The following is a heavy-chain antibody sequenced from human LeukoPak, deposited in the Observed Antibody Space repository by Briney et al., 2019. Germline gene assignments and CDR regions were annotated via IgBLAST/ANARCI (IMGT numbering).Heavy chain of an antibody. CDR3: ARGLRRSSSHHGGY. CDR2: INHSGST. Sequence: TSETLSLTCAVYGGSFSGYYWSWIRQPPGKGLEWIGEINHSGSTNYNPSLKSRVTISVDTSKNQFSLKLSSVTAADTAVYYCARGLRRSSSHHGGYWGQGTLVTVSS. CDR1: GGSFSGYY. D-gene: IGHD6-13*01. V-gene: IGHV4-34*01. J-gene: IGHJ4*02.